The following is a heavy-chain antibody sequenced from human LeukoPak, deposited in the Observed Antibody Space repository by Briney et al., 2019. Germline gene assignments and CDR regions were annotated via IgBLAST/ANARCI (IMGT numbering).Heavy chain of an antibody. CDR1: GFTFSSYA. Sequence: GGSLRLSCAASGFTFSSYAMSWVRQAAGKGLEWVSAISGSGGSTYYADSVKGRFTISRDNSKNTLYLRMNSLRAEDTAVYYCAKDFRDGSSSFDYWGQGTLVTVSS. CDR3: AKDFRDGSSSFDY. V-gene: IGHV3-23*01. J-gene: IGHJ4*02. D-gene: IGHD6-6*01. CDR2: ISGSGGST.